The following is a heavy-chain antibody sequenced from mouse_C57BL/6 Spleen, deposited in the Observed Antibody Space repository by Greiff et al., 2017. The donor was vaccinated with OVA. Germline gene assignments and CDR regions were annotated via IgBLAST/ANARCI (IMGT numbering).Heavy chain of an antibody. CDR3: AREEVITTVVAPFDY. J-gene: IGHJ2*01. CDR1: GYTFTSYW. CDR2: IDPNSGGT. V-gene: IGHV1-72*01. Sequence: QVQLKQPGAELVKPGASVKLSCKASGYTFTSYWMHWVKQRPGRGLEWIGRIDPNSGGTKYNEKFKSKATLTVDKPSSTAYLQLSSLTSEDSAVYYCAREEVITTVVAPFDYWGQGTTLTVSS. D-gene: IGHD1-1*01.